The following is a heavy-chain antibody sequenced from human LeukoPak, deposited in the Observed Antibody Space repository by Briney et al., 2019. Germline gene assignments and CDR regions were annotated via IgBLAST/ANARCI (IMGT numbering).Heavy chain of an antibody. CDR1: GFTFSSYA. CDR3: AKAISCSDGTCSFFDY. Sequence: PGGSLRLSCAASGFTFSSYAVSWVRQAPGQGLEWVSAISGSGSSTYYADSVKGRFTISKDNFKNTLYLQVNSLRAEDTAVFYCAKAISCSDGTCSFFDYWGQGALVTVSS. CDR2: ISGSGSST. J-gene: IGHJ4*02. D-gene: IGHD2-15*01. V-gene: IGHV3-23*01.